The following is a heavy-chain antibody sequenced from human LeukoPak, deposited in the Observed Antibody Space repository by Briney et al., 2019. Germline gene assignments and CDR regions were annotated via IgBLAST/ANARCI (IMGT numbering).Heavy chain of an antibody. Sequence: SETLSLTCAAYGGSFSGYYWSWIRQPPGKGLEWIGEINHSGSTNYNPSLKSRVTISVDTSKNQFSLKLSSVTAADTAVYYCAVGATTLYYGMDVWGQGTTVTVSS. CDR1: GGSFSGYY. CDR2: INHSGST. J-gene: IGHJ6*02. CDR3: AVGATTLYYGMDV. D-gene: IGHD1-26*01. V-gene: IGHV4-34*01.